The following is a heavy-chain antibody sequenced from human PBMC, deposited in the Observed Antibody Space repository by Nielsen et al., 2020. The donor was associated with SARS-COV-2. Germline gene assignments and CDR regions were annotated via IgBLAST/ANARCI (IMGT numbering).Heavy chain of an antibody. J-gene: IGHJ5*02. D-gene: IGHD3-16*01. CDR1: GYSFTSYW. Sequence: KVSCKGSGYSFTSYWIGWVRQMPGKGLEWMGIIYPGDSDTRYSPSFQGQVTISADKSISTAYLQWSSLKASDTAMYCCARQGILGRGNCWFDPWGQGTLVTVSS. V-gene: IGHV5-51*01. CDR3: ARQGILGRGNCWFDP. CDR2: IYPGDSDT.